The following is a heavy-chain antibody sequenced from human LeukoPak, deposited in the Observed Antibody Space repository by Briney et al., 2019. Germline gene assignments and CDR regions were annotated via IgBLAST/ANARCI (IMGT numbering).Heavy chain of an antibody. CDR3: ARGMGPGGSSWCDY. V-gene: IGHV3-9*01. Sequence: GGSLRLSCTASGFTFNVYGMHWVRQSPGKGLEWVSSISWNTYKIDYADSVKGRFTISRDNAKNSLYLQMNSLRTEDTALYYCARGMGPGGSSWCDYWGQGILVTVSS. D-gene: IGHD6-13*01. CDR2: ISWNTYKI. J-gene: IGHJ4*02. CDR1: GFTFNVYG.